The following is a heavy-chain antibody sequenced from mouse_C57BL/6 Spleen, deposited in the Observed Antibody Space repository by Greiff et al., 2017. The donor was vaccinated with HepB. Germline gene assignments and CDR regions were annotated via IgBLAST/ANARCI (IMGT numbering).Heavy chain of an antibody. J-gene: IGHJ3*01. Sequence: EVQRVESEGGLVQPGSSMKLSCTASGFTFSDYYMAWVRQVPEKGLEWVANINYDGSSTYYLDSLKSRFIISRDNAKNILYLQMSSLKSEDTATYYCARGGYGSSWFAYWGQGTLVTVSA. CDR2: INYDGSST. V-gene: IGHV5-16*01. CDR1: GFTFSDYY. D-gene: IGHD1-1*01. CDR3: ARGGYGSSWFAY.